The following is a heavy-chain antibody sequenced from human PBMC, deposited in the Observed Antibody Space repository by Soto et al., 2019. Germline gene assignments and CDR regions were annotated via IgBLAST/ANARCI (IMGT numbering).Heavy chain of an antibody. Sequence: QVQQLESGPGLVKPWDTLSLTCTVSGAYVSDFSWSWIRQPAGKGLEWIRRITVNGITQYTPSFRSRVTMSMDTSRHQFSLNLQSAPAADTALYYCARESGESWTSEANWGQGTLVTVSS. D-gene: IGHD1-26*01. CDR2: ITVNGIT. CDR3: ARESGESWTSEAN. CDR1: GAYVSDFS. J-gene: IGHJ1*01. V-gene: IGHV4-4*07.